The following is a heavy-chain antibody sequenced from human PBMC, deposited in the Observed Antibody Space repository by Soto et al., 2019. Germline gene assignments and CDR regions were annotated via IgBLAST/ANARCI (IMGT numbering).Heavy chain of an antibody. CDR2: INYRGTT. Sequence: QLQLQESGPGLVTPSETLSLTCTVSGGSISSSSYFWAWVRQSPAKGLEWIGSINYRGTTFYTASLRSRVTISIDTSKNQFSLTLNSVTAADTALYYCARLVACNGGSCKFDTWGQGTLVTVSS. V-gene: IGHV4-39*01. CDR1: GGSISSSSYF. CDR3: ARLVACNGGSCKFDT. D-gene: IGHD2-15*01. J-gene: IGHJ5*02.